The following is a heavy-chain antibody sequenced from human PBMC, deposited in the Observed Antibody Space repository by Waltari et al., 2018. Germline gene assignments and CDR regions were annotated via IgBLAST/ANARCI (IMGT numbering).Heavy chain of an antibody. CDR3: ATFRYTSNYYYFHL. CDR1: GGSIRGYY. D-gene: IGHD3-16*02. Sequence: QVQLQESGPGLVKPSETLSLTCSASGGSIRGYYWSWIRQPPGKGLEWIGYIYSSGRTNSNPSLKSRVTLSVDTSTNQFSLNLSSVTAADTAVYYCATFRYTSNYYYFHLWGQGTLVTVSS. CDR2: IYSSGRT. J-gene: IGHJ4*02. V-gene: IGHV4-59*01.